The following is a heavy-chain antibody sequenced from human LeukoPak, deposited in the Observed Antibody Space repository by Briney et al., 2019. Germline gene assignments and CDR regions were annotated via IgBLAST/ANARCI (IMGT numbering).Heavy chain of an antibody. CDR2: ITGAGSST. V-gene: IGHV3-23*01. CDR3: ARKVAVAMDLDY. Sequence: GGSLRLSCAASGFTFKSYGMTWVRQVPGKGLEWVSSITGAGSSTKYADSVNGRFTISRDNSRNTLSLQMTGLRAEDTAVYYCARKVAVAMDLDYWGQGTLVTVSS. J-gene: IGHJ4*02. D-gene: IGHD5-18*01. CDR1: GFTFKSYG.